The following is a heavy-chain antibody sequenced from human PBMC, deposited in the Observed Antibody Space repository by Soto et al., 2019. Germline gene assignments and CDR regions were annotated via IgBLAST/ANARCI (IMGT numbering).Heavy chain of an antibody. V-gene: IGHV1-18*01. CDR2: ISAYNGNT. J-gene: IGHJ4*02. CDR1: GYTFTTYG. Sequence: ASVKVSCKASGYTFTTYGFTWVRQAPGQGLEWMGGISAYNGNTNYAQKLQGRVTMTTDASTSTVYMELRSLRSDDTAVYYCARAIGVPAAIHFWGQGTLVTVSS. CDR3: ARAIGVPAAIHF. D-gene: IGHD2-2*01.